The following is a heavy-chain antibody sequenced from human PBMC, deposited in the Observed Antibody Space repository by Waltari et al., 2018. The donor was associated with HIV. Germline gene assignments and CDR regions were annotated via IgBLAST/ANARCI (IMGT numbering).Heavy chain of an antibody. V-gene: IGHV3-13*01. CDR3: ARSPVSDYYYYMDV. CDR2: IGIAGDT. J-gene: IGHJ6*03. CDR1: GFTFSHYH. Sequence: EVQLVESGGGLVQPGGPLRTSCVASGFTFSHYHLPWVRQVTGKGLEWVSGIGIAGDTYYPDSVKGRFTISRENAKNSLYLQMSSLRAGDTAVYYCARSPVSDYYYYMDVWGRGTTVTVSS. D-gene: IGHD4-17*01.